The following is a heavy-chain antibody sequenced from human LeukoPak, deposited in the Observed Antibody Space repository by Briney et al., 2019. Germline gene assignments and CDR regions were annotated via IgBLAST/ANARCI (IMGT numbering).Heavy chain of an antibody. CDR3: ARLEYCSGGSCYPYYFDY. V-gene: IGHV4-59*01. CDR2: IYYSGST. D-gene: IGHD2-15*01. Sequence: SETPSLTCTVSGGSISSYYWSWIRQPPGKGLEWIGYIYYSGSTNYNPSLKSRVTISVDTSKNQFSLKLSSVTAADTAVYYCARLEYCSGGSCYPYYFDYWGQGTLVTVSS. CDR1: GGSISSYY. J-gene: IGHJ4*02.